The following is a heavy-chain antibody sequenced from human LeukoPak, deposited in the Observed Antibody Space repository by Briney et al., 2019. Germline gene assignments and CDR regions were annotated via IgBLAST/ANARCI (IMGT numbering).Heavy chain of an antibody. CDR2: VSYRGDT. J-gene: IGHJ4*02. Sequence: SETLSLTCAVSGGSISINDYFWAWIRQSPGKGLEWIGSVSYRGDTYYNPSLQSRVTISVDTPKNQFSLRLNSVTAADTAVYYCARDTKQWLVPGYFDYWGQGTLVTVSS. CDR3: ARDTKQWLVPGYFDY. V-gene: IGHV4-39*07. CDR1: GGSISINDYF. D-gene: IGHD6-19*01.